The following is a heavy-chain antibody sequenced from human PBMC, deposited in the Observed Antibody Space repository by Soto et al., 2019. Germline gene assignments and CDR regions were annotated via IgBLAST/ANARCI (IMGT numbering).Heavy chain of an antibody. V-gene: IGHV3-7*01. CDR3: AKDKQWLAPFDY. Sequence: QPGGSLRLSCAASGFTFSSDWMTWVRPAPGKGLEWVANIKQDGSEKYYVDSVKGRFTISRDNAKNSLYLQMNSRSAEDSAVYYCAKDKQWLAPFDYWGQGPLVTVSS. CDR1: GFTFSSDW. J-gene: IGHJ4*02. CDR2: IKQDGSEK. D-gene: IGHD6-19*01.